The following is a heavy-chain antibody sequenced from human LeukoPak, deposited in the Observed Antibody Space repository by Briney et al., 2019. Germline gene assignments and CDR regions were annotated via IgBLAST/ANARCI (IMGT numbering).Heavy chain of an antibody. CDR2: IGISSGNT. CDR3: ARDHNYAFDN. Sequence: GGSLRLSCAASGFPFNDYSMNWVRQAPGKGLEWISYIGISSGNTKYADSVKGRFTISGDKAKNSLYLQMNNLRVEDTAVYYCARDHNYAFDNWGQGTLVTVSS. CDR1: GFPFNDYS. J-gene: IGHJ4*02. V-gene: IGHV3-48*01. D-gene: IGHD1-1*01.